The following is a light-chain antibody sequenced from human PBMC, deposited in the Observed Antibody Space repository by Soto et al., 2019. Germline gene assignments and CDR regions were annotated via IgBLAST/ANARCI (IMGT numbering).Light chain of an antibody. CDR2: ENN. V-gene: IGLV1-40*01. J-gene: IGLJ2*01. Sequence: QSALTQPPSVSGAPGQRVIISCTGSGTNIGSNYPVHWYQHLPGTAPKLLIYENNIRPSGVPDRFSGSRSGMSGSLAITGLQAEDEADYYCQSYDRSLTGVVFGGGTKLTVL. CDR1: GTNIGSNYP. CDR3: QSYDRSLTGVV.